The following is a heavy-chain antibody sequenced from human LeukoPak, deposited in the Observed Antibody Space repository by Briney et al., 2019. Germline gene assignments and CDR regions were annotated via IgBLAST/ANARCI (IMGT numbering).Heavy chain of an antibody. D-gene: IGHD2-2*01. Sequence: LETLSLTCTVSGYSISSGYYWGWIRQPPGKGLEWIGSIYHSGSTYYNPSLKSRVTISVDTSKNQFSLKLSSVTAADTAVYYCARESIVVVPAADNFDYWGQGTLVTVSS. CDR2: IYHSGST. J-gene: IGHJ4*02. CDR1: GYSISSGYY. V-gene: IGHV4-38-2*02. CDR3: ARESIVVVPAADNFDY.